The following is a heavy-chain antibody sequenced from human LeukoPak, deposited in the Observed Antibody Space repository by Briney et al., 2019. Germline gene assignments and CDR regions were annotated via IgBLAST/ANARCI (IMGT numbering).Heavy chain of an antibody. D-gene: IGHD5-24*01. CDR2: IRYDGTNK. CDR3: AKVEMSTSPGGIDY. V-gene: IGHV3-30*02. J-gene: IGHJ4*02. CDR1: GFTFSNFG. Sequence: GGSLRLSCAASGFTFSNFGMHWVRQAPGKGLERVTFIRYDGTNKYYADSVKGRFTISRDNSKNTLYLQMNSLRVEDTAIYYCAKVEMSTSPGGIDYWGQGTLVTVSS.